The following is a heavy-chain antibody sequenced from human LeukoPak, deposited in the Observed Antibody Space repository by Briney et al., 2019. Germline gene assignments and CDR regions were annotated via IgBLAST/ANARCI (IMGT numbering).Heavy chain of an antibody. V-gene: IGHV3-74*01. J-gene: IGHJ3*02. Sequence: GGSLRLSCAASGFTFSSYAMSWVRQAPGKGLVWVSRINSDGSSTSYADSVKDRFTISRDNAKNTLYLQMNSLRAEDTAVYYCAREVGGNLWAFDIWGQGTMVTVSS. CDR2: INSDGSST. CDR3: AREVGGNLWAFDI. CDR1: GFTFSSYA. D-gene: IGHD3-10*01.